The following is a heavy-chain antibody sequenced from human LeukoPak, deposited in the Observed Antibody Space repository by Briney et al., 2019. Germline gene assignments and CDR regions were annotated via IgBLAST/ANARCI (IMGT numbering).Heavy chain of an antibody. D-gene: IGHD6-13*01. CDR2: ISSSGSTI. J-gene: IGHJ4*02. CDR1: GFTFSSYE. CDR3: ARDWWQQPFDY. Sequence: GGSLRLSCAASGFTFSSYEMNWVRQAPGKGMEWDSYISSSGSTIYYADSVKGRFTNSRDNAKNSLYLQMNSLRAEDTAVYYCARDWWQQPFDYWGQGTLVTVSS. V-gene: IGHV3-48*03.